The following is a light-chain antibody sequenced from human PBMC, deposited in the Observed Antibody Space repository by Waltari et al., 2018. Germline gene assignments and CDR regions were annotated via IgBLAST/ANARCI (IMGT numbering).Light chain of an antibody. CDR3: QSYDSSLSGVV. Sequence: QSVLTQPPSVSGAPGQRVTISCTGSSSNIGAGYDVHWYQQVPGTAPKLLIYDNSNRPSGVPDRLSGSKSGTSASLAITGLQAEDEADYYCQSYDSSLSGVVFGGGTKLTVL. J-gene: IGLJ2*01. V-gene: IGLV1-40*01. CDR2: DNS. CDR1: SSNIGAGYD.